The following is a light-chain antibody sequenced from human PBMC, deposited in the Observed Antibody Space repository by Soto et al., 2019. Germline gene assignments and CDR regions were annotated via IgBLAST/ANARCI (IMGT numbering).Light chain of an antibody. J-gene: IGLJ1*01. CDR2: DVI. CDR1: SSDVGVYKY. Sequence: QSALIQPRSVSGSPGQSVTISCTGTSSDVGVYKYVSWYRQHPGKAPKLMIYDVITRPSGVPDRFSGSKSGNTASLTISGLQAEDEADYYCCSYAGDYTFVFGSATNLTVL. CDR3: CSYAGDYTFV. V-gene: IGLV2-11*01.